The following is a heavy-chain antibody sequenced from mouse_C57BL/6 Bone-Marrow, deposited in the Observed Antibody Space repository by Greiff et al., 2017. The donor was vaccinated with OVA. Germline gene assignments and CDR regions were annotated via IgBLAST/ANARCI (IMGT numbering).Heavy chain of an antibody. D-gene: IGHD4-1*01. CDR1: GLNIKDDY. Sequence: VQLQPSGAELVRPGASVKLSCTASGLNIKDDYMHWVKQRPEQGLEWIGWIDPENGDNEYASKVPGKATITADTSTHTPYLQLSILTSEDNAVYYCTTKANWDDCDYWGQGTTLTVSS. J-gene: IGHJ2*01. V-gene: IGHV14-4*01. CDR3: TTKANWDDCDY. CDR2: IDPENGDN.